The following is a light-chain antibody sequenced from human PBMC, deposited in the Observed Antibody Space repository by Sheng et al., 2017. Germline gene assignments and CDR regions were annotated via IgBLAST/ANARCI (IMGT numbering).Light chain of an antibody. CDR1: QSVSSN. J-gene: IGKJ3*01. V-gene: IGKV3-11*01. Sequence: EIVLTQSPVTLSLSPGERATLSCRASQSVSSNLAWYQQKSGLAPRLLIYDASIRATGIPARFSGSGSGTDFTLTISSLEAEDFAVYFCQQRSNWPPEITFGPGTKVDIK. CDR3: QQRSNWPPEIT. CDR2: DAS.